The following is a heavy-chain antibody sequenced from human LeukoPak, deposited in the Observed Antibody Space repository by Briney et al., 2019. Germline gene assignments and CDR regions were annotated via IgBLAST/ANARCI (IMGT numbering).Heavy chain of an antibody. V-gene: IGHV1-69*04. CDR3: ARMSYDSSGVYTYFYYGMDV. CDR1: EYTFVNYA. CDR2: IFPTLEKA. Sequence: ASVKVSCKASEYTFVNYAYSWVRQAPGPGMEWIGRIFPTLEKANYAQDFQGRVTITADKPTSTVYLSLSSLRCEDTAVYYCARMSYDSSGVYTYFYYGMDVWGQGTTVTVSS. D-gene: IGHD3-22*01. J-gene: IGHJ6*02.